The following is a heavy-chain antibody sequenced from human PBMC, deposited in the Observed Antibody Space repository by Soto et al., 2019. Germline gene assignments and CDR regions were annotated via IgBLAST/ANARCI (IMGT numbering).Heavy chain of an antibody. Sequence: GGSLRLSCAASGFTFSSYGMHWVRQAPGKGLEWVAVISYDGSNKYYADSVKGRFTISRDNSKNTLYLQMNSLRAEDTAVYYCAKGDSYGSIAYYFDYWGQGTLVTVSS. CDR1: GFTFSSYG. D-gene: IGHD5-18*01. J-gene: IGHJ4*02. CDR2: ISYDGSNK. V-gene: IGHV3-30*18. CDR3: AKGDSYGSIAYYFDY.